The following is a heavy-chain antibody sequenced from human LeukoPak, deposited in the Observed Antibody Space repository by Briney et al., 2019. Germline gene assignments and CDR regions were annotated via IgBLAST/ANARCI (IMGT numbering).Heavy chain of an antibody. J-gene: IGHJ4*02. CDR2: ISYDGSNK. Sequence: GGSLRLSCAASGFTFSSYAMSWVRQAPGKGLEWVAVISYDGSNKYYADSVKGRFTIPRDNSKNTLYLQMNSLRAEDTAVYYCARSRTGTALLGYWGQGTLVTVSS. CDR3: ARSRTGTALLGY. D-gene: IGHD1-7*01. V-gene: IGHV3-30-3*01. CDR1: GFTFSSYA.